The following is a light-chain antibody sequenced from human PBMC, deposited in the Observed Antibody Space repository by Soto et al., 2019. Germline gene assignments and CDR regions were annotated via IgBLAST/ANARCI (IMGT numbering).Light chain of an antibody. CDR3: SSYAGGNNFHVV. V-gene: IGLV2-8*01. CDR2: EVS. Sequence: QSALTQPPSASGSAGQSVTISCTGTSSDVGGYNYVSWYQQHPGKAPKLMIYEVSKWPSGVPDRFSGSKSGNTASLTVSGLQAEDEADYYCSSYAGGNNFHVVFGGGTKLTVL. J-gene: IGLJ2*01. CDR1: SSDVGGYNY.